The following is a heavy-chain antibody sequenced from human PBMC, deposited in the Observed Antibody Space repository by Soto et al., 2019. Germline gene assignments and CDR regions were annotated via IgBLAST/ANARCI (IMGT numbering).Heavy chain of an antibody. Sequence: GSAGKVSCKASVCSYTGYEINWRLQATGQGLEWMGWMNPNSGNTGYAQKFQGRVTMTRNTSISTAYMELSSLRSEDTAVYYCARYLEGDIVHRRLFSFWRRGTMV. CDR2: MNPNSGNT. CDR1: VCSYTGYE. CDR3: ARYLEGDIVHRRLFSF. D-gene: IGHD3-10*02. V-gene: IGHV1-8*01. J-gene: IGHJ3*01.